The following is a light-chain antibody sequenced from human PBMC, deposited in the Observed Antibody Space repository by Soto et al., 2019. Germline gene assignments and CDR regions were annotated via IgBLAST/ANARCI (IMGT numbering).Light chain of an antibody. CDR2: GAS. CDR3: QHYDGSPLS. J-gene: IGKJ4*01. CDR1: ESINSAH. V-gene: IGKV3-20*01. Sequence: EIGLTQFPGTLSLSPGARGTLSCRASESINSAHLAWYQQKPGQPPRLLIFGASDRATGIPDRFSGSGSGTDFTLTISRLEPEDFAVYYCQHYDGSPLSFGGGTRVELK.